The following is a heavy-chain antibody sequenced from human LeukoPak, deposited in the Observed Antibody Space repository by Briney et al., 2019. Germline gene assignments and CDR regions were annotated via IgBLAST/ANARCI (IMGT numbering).Heavy chain of an antibody. Sequence: GGSLRLSCAASGFTFSSYWMSWVRQAPGKGLEWVSTISGGGIRTSYADSVKGRFTISRDNSKNTLSLQMNSLRAEDTAVYYCAKRPSGYDGISHFDSWGQGALVTVSS. CDR3: AKRPSGYDGISHFDS. CDR1: GFTFSSYW. V-gene: IGHV3-23*01. D-gene: IGHD6-25*01. CDR2: ISGGGIRT. J-gene: IGHJ4*02.